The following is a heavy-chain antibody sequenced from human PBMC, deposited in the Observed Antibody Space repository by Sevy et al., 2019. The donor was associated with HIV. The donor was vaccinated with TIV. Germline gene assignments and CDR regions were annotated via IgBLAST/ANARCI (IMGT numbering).Heavy chain of an antibody. D-gene: IGHD3-10*01. CDR3: ARKLFAHASYANWLDP. J-gene: IGHJ5*02. CDR2: ISTSPGIM. V-gene: IGHV3-48*02. CDR1: GFSVDTYS. Sequence: GGSLRLSCAASGFSVDTYSMSWVRQAPGKGLEWISYISTSPGIMYYAASVKGRFTISRDNAKNSLYVQMNNLRDEDTAVYYCARKLFAHASYANWLDPWGQGTQVTVSS.